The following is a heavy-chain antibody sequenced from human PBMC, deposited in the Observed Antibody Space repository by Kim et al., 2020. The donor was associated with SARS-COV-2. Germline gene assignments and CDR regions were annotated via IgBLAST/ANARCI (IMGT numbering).Heavy chain of an antibody. D-gene: IGHD6-13*01. CDR2: TYYRSKWYS. V-gene: IGHV6-1*01. Sequence: SQTLSLTCAISGDSVSSNSVAWHWIRQSPSRGLEWLGRTYYRSKWYSDYAISVRGRIIIAPDTCKNQFSLQLSSVIPEDTAVYYCARGIAAIDPRHHCYGMDVWGQGTTVTVSS. CDR1: GDSVSSNSVA. CDR3: ARGIAAIDPRHHCYGMDV. J-gene: IGHJ6*02.